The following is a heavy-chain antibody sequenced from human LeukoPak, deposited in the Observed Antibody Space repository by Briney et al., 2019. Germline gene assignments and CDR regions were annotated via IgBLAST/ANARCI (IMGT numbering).Heavy chain of an antibody. V-gene: IGHV3-23*01. Sequence: GGSLRLSCAASGFTFSSYAMSWVRQAPGKVLEWVSAISCSGGSTYYADSVKGRFTISRDNSKNTLYLQMNSLRADDTAVYYCDKDHLGFYNWFDPWGQGTPVTVSS. CDR3: DKDHLGFYNWFDP. CDR2: ISCSGGST. J-gene: IGHJ5*01. D-gene: IGHD3-3*01. CDR1: GFTFSSYA.